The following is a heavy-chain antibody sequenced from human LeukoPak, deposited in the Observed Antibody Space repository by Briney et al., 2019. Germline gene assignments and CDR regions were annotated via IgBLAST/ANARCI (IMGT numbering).Heavy chain of an antibody. J-gene: IGHJ4*02. V-gene: IGHV3-30-3*01. CDR1: GFTFSSYA. Sequence: GGSLRLSCPACGFTFSSYATHWVRQAPGKGLEWMAVISYDGSNKYYADSVKGRFTISRDNSKNTLYLQMNSLRAEDTAVYYCARDPTSSSYVAPTDYWGQGSLVTVSS. D-gene: IGHD6-13*01. CDR3: ARDPTSSSYVAPTDY. CDR2: ISYDGSNK.